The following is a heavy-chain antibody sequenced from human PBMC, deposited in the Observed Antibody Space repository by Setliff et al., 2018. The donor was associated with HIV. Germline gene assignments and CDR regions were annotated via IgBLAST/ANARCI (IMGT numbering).Heavy chain of an antibody. CDR3: ARAYNVYDYRFDSSGYDY. CDR1: GFTFSSYE. J-gene: IGHJ4*02. D-gene: IGHD3-22*01. Sequence: PGGSLRLSCAASGFTFSSYEMNWVRQAPGKGLEWVSYIGNSGSESYYVDSVKGRFIASTDNAKNSLFLEMNSLKAEDTAVYYCARAYNVYDYRFDSSGYDYWGQGTLVTVSS. V-gene: IGHV3-48*03. CDR2: IGNSGSES.